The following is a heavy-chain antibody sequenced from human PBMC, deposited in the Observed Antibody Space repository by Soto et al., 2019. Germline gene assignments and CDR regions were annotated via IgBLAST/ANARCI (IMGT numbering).Heavy chain of an antibody. CDR1: GGTFSSYA. CDR2: IIPIFGTA. V-gene: IGHV1-69*01. CDR3: ARDRYYDSSGYYQYYFDY. D-gene: IGHD3-22*01. J-gene: IGHJ4*02. Sequence: QVQLVQSGAEVKKPGSSVKVSCKASGGTFSSYAISWVRQAPGHGLEWMGGIIPIFGTANYAQKFQGRVTITADESTSTAYMELSSLRSEDTAVYYCARDRYYDSSGYYQYYFDYWGQGTLVTVSS.